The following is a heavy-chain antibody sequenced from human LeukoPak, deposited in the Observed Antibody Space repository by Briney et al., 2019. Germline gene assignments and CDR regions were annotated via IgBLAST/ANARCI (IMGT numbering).Heavy chain of an antibody. D-gene: IGHD1-1*01. Sequence: PSETLSLTCAVYGGSFSGYYWSWIRQPPGKGLEWIGEINHSGSTNYNPSLKSRVTISVDTSKNQFSLKLSSVTAADTAVYYCARDRWKGPSYFDYWGQGTLVTVSS. J-gene: IGHJ4*02. V-gene: IGHV4-34*01. CDR1: GGSFSGYY. CDR3: ARDRWKGPSYFDY. CDR2: INHSGST.